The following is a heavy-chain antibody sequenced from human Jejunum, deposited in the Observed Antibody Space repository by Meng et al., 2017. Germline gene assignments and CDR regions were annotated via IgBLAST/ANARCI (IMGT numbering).Heavy chain of an antibody. D-gene: IGHD3-16*01. J-gene: IGHJ6*02. V-gene: IGHV3-74*01. CDR1: RFTFNNFW. CDR3: ARGGGMDV. CDR2: INSEGSTT. Sequence: GESLKISCAGSRFTFNNFWMHWVRQVPGKGLVWVSRINSEGSTTSYADSVKGRFTISRDNAKSTLYLQMNSLRAEDTAVYFCARGGGMDVWGQGTTVTVSS.